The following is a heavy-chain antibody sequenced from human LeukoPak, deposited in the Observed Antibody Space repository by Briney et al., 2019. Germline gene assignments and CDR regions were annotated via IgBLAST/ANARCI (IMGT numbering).Heavy chain of an antibody. CDR2: IKHDGSEK. D-gene: IGHD1-7*01. V-gene: IGHV3-7*01. CDR1: GFTFSSYW. CDR3: ARDMELELPVSSGYSYCMDV. Sequence: PGGSLRLSCVVSGFTFSSYWMTGVRQAPGKGLEWVANIKHDGSEKYYVDSVKGRFTISRDNAKNSLCLQMNSLRAEDTAVYYCARDMELELPVSSGYSYCMDVWGQGTTVTVYS. J-gene: IGHJ6*02.